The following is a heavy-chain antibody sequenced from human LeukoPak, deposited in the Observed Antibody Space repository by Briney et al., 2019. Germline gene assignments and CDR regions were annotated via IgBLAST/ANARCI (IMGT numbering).Heavy chain of an antibody. V-gene: IGHV4-34*01. CDR3: ARGLRGGGSYAMDV. J-gene: IGHJ6*01. CDR2: INHSGST. D-gene: IGHD2-15*01. Sequence: PSETLSLTCAVYGGSFSNYYWSWIRQPPGKGLEWIGEINHSGSTNYNPSLKSRVTTSVDTSKNQFSLNLRSVIAADTAVYYCARGLRGGGSYAMDVWGQGTTVTVHS. CDR1: GGSFSNYY.